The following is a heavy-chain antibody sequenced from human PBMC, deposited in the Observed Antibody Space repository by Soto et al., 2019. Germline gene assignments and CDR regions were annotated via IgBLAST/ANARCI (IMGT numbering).Heavy chain of an antibody. CDR1: GGSISSYY. CDR2: IYYSGST. J-gene: IGHJ6*02. Sequence: QVQLQESGPGLVKPSETLSLTCTVSGGSISSYYWSWIRQPPGKGLEWIGYIYYSGSTNYNPSLKSRVTISVDTSKNQFSGKLSSVTAADAAVYYCAGGVTTVNHYYYYGMDVWGQGTTVTVSS. D-gene: IGHD4-17*01. CDR3: AGGVTTVNHYYYYGMDV. V-gene: IGHV4-59*01.